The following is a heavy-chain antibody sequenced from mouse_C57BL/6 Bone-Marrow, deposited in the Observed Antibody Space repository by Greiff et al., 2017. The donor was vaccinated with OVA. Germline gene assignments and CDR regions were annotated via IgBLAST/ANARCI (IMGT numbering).Heavy chain of an antibody. CDR3: ASPYLAY. J-gene: IGHJ3*01. D-gene: IGHD6-5*01. CDR2: ISSGGSYT. CDR1: GFTFSSYG. Sequence: DVMLVESGGDLVKPGGSLKLSCAASGFTFSSYGMSWVRQTPDKRLEWVATISSGGSYTYYPDSVKGRFTISRDNAKNTLYLQMSSLKSEDTAMYYGASPYLAYWGQGTLVTVSA. V-gene: IGHV5-6*02.